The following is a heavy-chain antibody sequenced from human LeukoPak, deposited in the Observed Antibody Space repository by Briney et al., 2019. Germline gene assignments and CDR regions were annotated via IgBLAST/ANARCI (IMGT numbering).Heavy chain of an antibody. V-gene: IGHV4-39*01. J-gene: IGHJ6*02. Sequence: SETLSLTCTVSGGSIRSDSHYWDWIRQAPGKGLEWIGNIHYTGSTYYNASLKSRVTILLDSSKNQFSLKLSSVSAADTAVYFCARQTWGVGATGSLDVWGHGATVIVSS. CDR1: GGSIRSDSHY. D-gene: IGHD1-26*01. CDR3: ARQTWGVGATGSLDV. CDR2: IHYTGST.